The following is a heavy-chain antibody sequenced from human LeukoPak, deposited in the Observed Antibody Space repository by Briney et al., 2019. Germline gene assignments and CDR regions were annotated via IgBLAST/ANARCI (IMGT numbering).Heavy chain of an antibody. CDR3: AREVLDSTSRSWDLDL. CDR1: GFTFSTYD. Sequence: GGSLRLSCAASGFTFSTYDMHWVRQPTGKGPEWVSAIGTIDDTYYSDSVKGRFTISRENAKNSLFLQMNSLRAGDTAVYYCAREVLDSTSRSWDLDLWGRGTLVTVSS. D-gene: IGHD2-2*01. CDR2: IGTIDDT. V-gene: IGHV3-13*01. J-gene: IGHJ2*01.